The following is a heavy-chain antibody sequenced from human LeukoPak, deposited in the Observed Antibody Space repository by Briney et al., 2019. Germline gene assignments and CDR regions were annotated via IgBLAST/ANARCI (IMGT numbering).Heavy chain of an antibody. CDR2: IYYTGNT. V-gene: IGHV4-61*05. J-gene: IGHJ4*02. CDR3: VRHSRVVAFDY. Sequence: SETLSLTCTVSGGSISSSSCYWGWIRQPPGKGLEWIGYIYYTGNTNYNPSLKSRVTISEDTSKNQVSLKLSSVTAADTAVYYCVRHSRVVAFDYWGQGNLVTVSS. D-gene: IGHD2-15*01. CDR1: GGSISSSSCY.